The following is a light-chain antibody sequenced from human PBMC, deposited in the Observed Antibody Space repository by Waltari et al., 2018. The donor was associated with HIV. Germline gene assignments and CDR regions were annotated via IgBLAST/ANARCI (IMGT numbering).Light chain of an antibody. Sequence: ESVLTQTPGTLSLSPGESATLSCRASQRVSSSYLAWYQQKPGQAPRLLSDGASSRATGIPDRFSGSGSGTDFTLTISRLEPEDFAVYYCQQYGSSPRITFGQGTRLEIK. CDR1: QRVSSSY. J-gene: IGKJ5*01. CDR2: GAS. CDR3: QQYGSSPRIT. V-gene: IGKV3-20*01.